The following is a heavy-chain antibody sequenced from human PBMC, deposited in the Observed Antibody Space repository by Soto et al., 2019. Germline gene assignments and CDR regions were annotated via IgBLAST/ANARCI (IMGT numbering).Heavy chain of an antibody. J-gene: IGHJ6*02. CDR3: ARAYYYYGMDV. Sequence: QVQLVESGGGVVQPGRSLRLSCAASGFTFSSYGMHWVRQAPGKGLEWVAVIWYDGSNKYYADSVKGRFTITRDNSKNTLYLKINSRRAEERAVYYCARAYYYYGMDVWGQGTTVTVPS. CDR1: GFTFSSYG. V-gene: IGHV3-33*01. CDR2: IWYDGSNK.